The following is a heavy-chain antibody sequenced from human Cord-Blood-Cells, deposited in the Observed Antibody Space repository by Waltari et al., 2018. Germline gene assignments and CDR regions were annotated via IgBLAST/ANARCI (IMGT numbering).Heavy chain of an antibody. D-gene: IGHD6-13*01. CDR1: GGPISSSSYY. J-gene: IGHJ4*02. CDR2: IYYGGDT. V-gene: IGHV4-39*01. Sequence: QLQLQESGPGLVKPSETLSPTCTVSGGPISSSSYYWGWIRQPRGKGREWIGSIYYGGDTYYNPSLKSRVTISVDTSKTQFSLKLSAVTAAATAVYYCASRPGAAAGTFDYWGQGTLVTVSS. CDR3: ASRPGAAAGTFDY.